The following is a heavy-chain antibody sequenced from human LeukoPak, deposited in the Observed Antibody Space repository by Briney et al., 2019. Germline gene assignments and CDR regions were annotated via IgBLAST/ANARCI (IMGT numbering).Heavy chain of an antibody. CDR1: GYTFTGYY. Sequence: ASVKVSCKASGYTFTGYYMHWVRQAPGQGLEWMGWINPNSGGTNYAQKLQGWVTMTRDTSISTAYMELSRLRSDDTAVYHCGRDRASENCSSTSCYYYNWFDPWGQGTLVTVSS. V-gene: IGHV1-2*04. CDR2: INPNSGGT. D-gene: IGHD2-2*01. J-gene: IGHJ5*02. CDR3: GRDRASENCSSTSCYYYNWFDP.